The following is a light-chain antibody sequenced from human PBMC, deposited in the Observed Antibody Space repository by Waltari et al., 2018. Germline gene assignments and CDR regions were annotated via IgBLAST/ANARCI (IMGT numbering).Light chain of an antibody. CDR1: SSGVGHNYF. CDR3: CSYATYSPVL. V-gene: IGLV2-23*01. Sequence: QSALTQPASVSGSPGQSITISCTGTSSGVGHNYFVSWYQHHPGKAPQLIIYEGSKRPSGICNRFSGFRAGNMASRTISGLQAEDEADYYCCSYATYSPVLLGGGTKLTVL. CDR2: EGS. J-gene: IGLJ2*01.